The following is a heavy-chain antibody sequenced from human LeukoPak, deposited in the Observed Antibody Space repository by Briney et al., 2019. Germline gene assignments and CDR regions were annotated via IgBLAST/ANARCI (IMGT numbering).Heavy chain of an antibody. CDR3: AKNSGDYTYYYYYFMDV. CDR1: GFTFKNYG. D-gene: IGHD4-17*01. CDR2: IRYDGNNK. V-gene: IGHV3-30*02. Sequence: GGSLTLSCVASGFTFKNYGMHWVRQTPGKGLEWVTFIRYDGNNKYYADSVRGRFTISRDNSRNTLYLQMNSLRAEDTAVYYCAKNSGDYTYYYYYFMDVWGKGTTVTISS. J-gene: IGHJ6*03.